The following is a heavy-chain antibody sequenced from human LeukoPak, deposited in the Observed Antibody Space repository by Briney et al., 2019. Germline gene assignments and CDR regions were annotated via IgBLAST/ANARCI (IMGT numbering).Heavy chain of an antibody. Sequence: SETLSLTCAVYGGSFSGYYWSWIRQPPGKGLEWIGEINHSGSTNYNPSLKSRVTISVDTSKNQFSLKLSSVTAADTAVYYCARGRGYSYGYPLDYWGQGTLVTVSS. D-gene: IGHD5-18*01. CDR2: INHSGST. V-gene: IGHV4-34*01. CDR3: ARGRGYSYGYPLDY. J-gene: IGHJ4*02. CDR1: GGSFSGYY.